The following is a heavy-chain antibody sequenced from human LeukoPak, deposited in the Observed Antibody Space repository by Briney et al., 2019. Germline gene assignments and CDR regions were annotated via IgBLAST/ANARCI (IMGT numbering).Heavy chain of an antibody. D-gene: IGHD4/OR15-4a*01. J-gene: IGHJ4*02. CDR1: GVSVSSNSYY. CDR2: ISTSGNS. Sequence: SETLSLTCTVSGVSVSSNSYYWSWLPPPAGKGPEWIVHISTSGNSNSNPSLKSRVTISEDTSTNQLSLKLSSVTATDTAVYYCGGYGAKKIDYWGQGILVTVSS. CDR3: GGYGAKKIDY. V-gene: IGHV4-61*09.